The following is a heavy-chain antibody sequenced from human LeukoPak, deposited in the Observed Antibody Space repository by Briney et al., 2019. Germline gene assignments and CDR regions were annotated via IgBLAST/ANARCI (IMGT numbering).Heavy chain of an antibody. Sequence: GGSLRLSCAASGFTFSSYAMCWVRQAPGKGLEWVSSLSANGANTYSADSVRGRFIISRDNSKNTLYLQVNSLRPEDTAVYYCARRSMTGTYYFDYWGQGTLVTVSS. D-gene: IGHD1-1*01. CDR1: GFTFSSYA. J-gene: IGHJ4*02. CDR3: ARRSMTGTYYFDY. V-gene: IGHV3-23*01. CDR2: LSANGANT.